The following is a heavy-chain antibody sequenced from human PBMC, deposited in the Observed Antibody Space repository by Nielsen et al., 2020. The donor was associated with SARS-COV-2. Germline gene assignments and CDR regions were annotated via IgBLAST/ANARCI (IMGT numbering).Heavy chain of an antibody. CDR2: IHHRGSAYYFGNT. J-gene: IGHJ2*01. CDR1: GDSLNYNSYY. V-gene: IGHV4-39*07. Sequence: SDTLSLTFSVSGDSLNYNSYYWGWVRQPPGKGLEWIGNIHHRGSAYYFGNTYYNPSLKSRVTISVDTSKNQFSLSLTSVTAADTAIYFCTRGRRDSNPYWFFDLWGRGALVTVSS. D-gene: IGHD4-11*01. CDR3: TRGRRDSNPYWFFDL.